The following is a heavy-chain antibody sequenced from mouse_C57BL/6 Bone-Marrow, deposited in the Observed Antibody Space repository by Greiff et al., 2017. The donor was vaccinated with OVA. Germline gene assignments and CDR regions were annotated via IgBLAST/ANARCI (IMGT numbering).Heavy chain of an antibody. CDR2: IRNKANNHAT. Sequence: EVQRVESGGGLVQPGGSMKLSCAASGFTFSDAWMDWVRQSPEKGLEWVAEIRNKANNHATYYAESVKGRFTISRDDSKSSVYLQMNSLRAEDTGIYYCTGYYYGTLYYFDYWGQGTTLTVSS. CDR1: GFTFSDAW. CDR3: TGYYYGTLYYFDY. J-gene: IGHJ2*01. V-gene: IGHV6-6*01. D-gene: IGHD1-1*01.